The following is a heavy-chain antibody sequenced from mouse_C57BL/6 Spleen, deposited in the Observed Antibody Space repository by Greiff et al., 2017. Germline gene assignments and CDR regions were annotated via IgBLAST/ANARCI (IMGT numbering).Heavy chain of an antibody. CDR3: TRAYYGNDAGTMDY. CDR2: IDPDSGGT. CDR1: GYTFTGYG. V-gene: IGHV1-15*01. D-gene: IGHD2-9*01. Sequence: QVQLQQSGAELVRPGASVTLSCKASGYTFTGYGMHWVKQTPGHGLEWIGAIDPDSGGTAYNQKFKGKAILTADKSSSTAYMELRSLTSEDSAVYYCTRAYYGNDAGTMDYWGQGTSLTVSS. J-gene: IGHJ2*02.